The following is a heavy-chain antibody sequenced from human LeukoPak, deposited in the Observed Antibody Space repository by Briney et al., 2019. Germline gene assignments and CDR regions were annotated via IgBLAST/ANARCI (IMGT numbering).Heavy chain of an antibody. CDR2: ISSSGSTI. J-gene: IGHJ4*02. CDR3: ARDMGQQQLVPDY. V-gene: IGHV3-11*01. D-gene: IGHD6-13*01. Sequence: GGSLRLSCAASGFTFSDYYMSWIRQAPGKGLEWVSYISSSGSTIYYADSVKGRFTISRDNAENSLYLQMDSLRAEDTAVYYCARDMGQQQLVPDYWGQGTLVTVSS. CDR1: GFTFSDYY.